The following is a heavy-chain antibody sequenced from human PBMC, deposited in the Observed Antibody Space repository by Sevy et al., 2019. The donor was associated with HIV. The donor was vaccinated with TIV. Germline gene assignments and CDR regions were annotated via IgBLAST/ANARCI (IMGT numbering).Heavy chain of an antibody. D-gene: IGHD4-17*01. V-gene: IGHV3-48*03. J-gene: IGHJ4*02. CDR2: ISNSGNTI. CDR1: GFTFSTYE. Sequence: GGSLRLSCTASGFTFSTYEMNWVRQAPGKGLEWVSYISNSGNTIYYSDSVKGRFTISRDNAKNSLYLQMISLRAADTAGYYCARDLPPSATSVAHFDYWGRGTLVTVSS. CDR3: ARDLPPSATSVAHFDY.